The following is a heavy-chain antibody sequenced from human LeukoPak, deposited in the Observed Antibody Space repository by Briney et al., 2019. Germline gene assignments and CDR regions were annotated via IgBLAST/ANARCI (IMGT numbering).Heavy chain of an antibody. D-gene: IGHD3-10*01. CDR1: GGSISSYY. CDR3: ARAGGTMVRGVIYFDY. J-gene: IGHJ4*02. V-gene: IGHV4-59*01. Sequence: PSETLSLTCTVSGGSISSYYWSWIRQPPGKGLEWIGYIYYSGSTNYNPSLKSRVTISVDTSKNQFSLKLSSVTAADTAVYYCARAGGTMVRGVIYFDYWGQGTLVTVSS. CDR2: IYYSGST.